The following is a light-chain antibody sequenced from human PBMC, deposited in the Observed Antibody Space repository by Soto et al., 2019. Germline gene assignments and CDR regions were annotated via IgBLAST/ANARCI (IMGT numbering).Light chain of an antibody. J-gene: IGKJ4*01. V-gene: IGKV3-20*01. CDR3: QQCGSSPPT. CDR1: QSVSKNF. Sequence: EIVLTQSPGTLSLSPGERATLSFRASQSVSKNFLAWYQQKPGQAPRLLISGASNRATGIPDRFSGSGSGTDFSLTIDRLEPEDLAVYFCQQCGSSPPTFGGGTKVAIK. CDR2: GAS.